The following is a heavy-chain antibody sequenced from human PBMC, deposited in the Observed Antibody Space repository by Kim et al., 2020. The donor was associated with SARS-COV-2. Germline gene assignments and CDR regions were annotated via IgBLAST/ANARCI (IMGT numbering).Heavy chain of an antibody. V-gene: IGHV1-18*01. J-gene: IGHJ6*02. CDR3: AGADTRSNFHYYGMDV. Sequence: ASVKVSCKASGYTFTSYGISWVRQAPGQGLEWMGWISAYNGNTNYAQKLQGRVTMTTDTSTSTAYMELRSLRSDDTAVYYCAGADTRSNFHYYGMDVWGQGTTVTVSS. D-gene: IGHD4-4*01. CDR1: GYTFTSYG. CDR2: ISAYNGNT.